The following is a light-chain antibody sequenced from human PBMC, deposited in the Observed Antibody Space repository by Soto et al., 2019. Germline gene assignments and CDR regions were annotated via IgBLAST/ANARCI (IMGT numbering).Light chain of an antibody. Sequence: KQSPATVSVSPGERATLSCRASQSVTSTLAWYQQKPGQTPRLLIYDASTRATGIPARFSGSGSGTEFTLTISSLQSEDFAVYYCQQYNNWPLTFGGGTKVDI. V-gene: IGKV3-15*01. CDR2: DAS. J-gene: IGKJ4*01. CDR3: QQYNNWPLT. CDR1: QSVTST.